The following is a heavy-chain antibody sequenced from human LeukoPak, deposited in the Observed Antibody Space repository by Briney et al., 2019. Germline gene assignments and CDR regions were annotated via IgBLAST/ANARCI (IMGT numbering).Heavy chain of an antibody. V-gene: IGHV3-23*01. CDR2: ISGSGGST. D-gene: IGHD3-10*01. CDR3: AKDFYGSGSYYNGDY. J-gene: IGHJ4*02. CDR1: GFTFDDYG. Sequence: GGSLRLSCAASGFTFDDYGMSWVRQAPGKGLEWVSAISGSGGSTYYADSVKGRFTISRDNSKNTLYLQMNSLRAEDTAVYYCAKDFYGSGSYYNGDYWGQGTLVTVSS.